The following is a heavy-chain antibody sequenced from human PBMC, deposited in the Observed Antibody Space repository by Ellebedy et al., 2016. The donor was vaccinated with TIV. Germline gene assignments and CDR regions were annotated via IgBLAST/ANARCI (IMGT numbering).Heavy chain of an antibody. CDR1: GYTFTDYY. V-gene: IGHV1-2*04. J-gene: IGHJ4*02. CDR2: INPNSGGT. CDR3: ARDGAVTTVFDY. Sequence: AASVKVSCKASGYTFTDYYVHWARQAPGQGLEWMGWINPNSGGTHYAQKFQGWVTMTRDTSISIAYMELSRLRSDDTAVYYCARDGAVTTVFDYWGQGTLVTVSS. D-gene: IGHD4-17*01.